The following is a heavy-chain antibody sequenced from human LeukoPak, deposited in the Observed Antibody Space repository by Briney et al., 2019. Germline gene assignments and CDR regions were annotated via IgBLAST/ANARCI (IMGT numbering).Heavy chain of an antibody. CDR1: GYTFTSYD. Sequence: GASVKVSCKASGYTFTSYDINWVRQATGQGLEWMGWMNPKSGKPGYAQKLQGRVTMTSNTSISTAYMELSSLRSEDTAVYYCARGLYYDFWSGYYTPYYMDVGGKGTTVTVS. CDR2: MNPKSGKP. CDR3: ARGLYYDFWSGYYTPYYMDV. V-gene: IGHV1-8*01. J-gene: IGHJ6*03. D-gene: IGHD3-3*01.